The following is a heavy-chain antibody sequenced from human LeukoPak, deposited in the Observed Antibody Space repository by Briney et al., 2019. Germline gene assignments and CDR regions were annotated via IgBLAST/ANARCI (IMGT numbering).Heavy chain of an antibody. Sequence: PGGSLRLSCAASGFTFSSYWMTWVRQAPGKGLEWVANINQDGSEKYYVDSVKGRFTISRDNAKNSLYLQMNSLRAEDTAVYYCARDRLGWSYLGFDIWGQGTMVTVSS. CDR1: GFTFSSYW. CDR2: INQDGSEK. V-gene: IGHV3-7*01. J-gene: IGHJ3*02. D-gene: IGHD1-26*01. CDR3: ARDRLGWSYLGFDI.